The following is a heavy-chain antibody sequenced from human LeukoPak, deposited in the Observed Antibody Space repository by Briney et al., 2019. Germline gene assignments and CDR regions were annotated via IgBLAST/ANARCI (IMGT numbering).Heavy chain of an antibody. Sequence: GASVKVSCKASGGTFSSYAISWVRQAPGQGLEWMGGIIPIFGTANYAQKFQGRVTITADESTSTAYMELSSLRSEDTAVYYCARALGSSSWYPPFDYWGQGTLVTVSS. CDR1: GGTFSSYA. V-gene: IGHV1-69*13. CDR2: IIPIFGTA. CDR3: ARALGSSSWYPPFDY. D-gene: IGHD6-13*01. J-gene: IGHJ4*02.